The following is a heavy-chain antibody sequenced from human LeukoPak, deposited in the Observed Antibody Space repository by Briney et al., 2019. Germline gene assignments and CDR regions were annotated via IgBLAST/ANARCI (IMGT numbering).Heavy chain of an antibody. D-gene: IGHD3-22*01. CDR2: IKSKTDGGTT. V-gene: IGHV3-15*01. Sequence: GGSLRLSCAASGFTFSNAWMSWVRQAPGKGLEWVGRIKSKTDGGTTDYAAPVKGRFTISRDDSKNTLYLQMNSLKTEDIAVYYCTTDGYYYDSSGYWYFDLWGRGTLVTVSS. J-gene: IGHJ2*01. CDR1: GFTFSNAW. CDR3: TTDGYYYDSSGYWYFDL.